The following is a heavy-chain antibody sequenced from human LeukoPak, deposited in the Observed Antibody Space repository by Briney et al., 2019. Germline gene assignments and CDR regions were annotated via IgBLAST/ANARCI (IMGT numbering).Heavy chain of an antibody. V-gene: IGHV3-21*01. D-gene: IGHD6-19*01. CDR3: ARDLGIAVALDY. CDR2: ISSSSTYI. Sequence: PGGSLRLSCAASGFTFSSYSMNWGRQAPGKGLEWVSSISSSSTYIYYADSVKGRFTISRDNAKNSLYLQMNSLRAEDTAVYYCARDLGIAVALDYWGQGTLVTVSS. J-gene: IGHJ4*02. CDR1: GFTFSSYS.